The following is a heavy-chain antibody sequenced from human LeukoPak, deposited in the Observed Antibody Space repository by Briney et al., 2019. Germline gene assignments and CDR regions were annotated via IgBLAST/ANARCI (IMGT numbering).Heavy chain of an antibody. CDR2: ISGSGGGT. CDR3: AKDRGRYYDSSGYYWGYYFDS. CDR1: GFTFSTYA. V-gene: IGHV3-23*01. Sequence: GGSLRLSCAASGFTFSTYAVNWVRQAPGKGLEWVSAISGSGGGTYYVDSVKGRFTISRDNAKNTLYLQMSSLRAEDTAIYYCAKDRGRYYDSSGYYWGYYFDSWGQGTLVTVST. D-gene: IGHD3-22*01. J-gene: IGHJ4*02.